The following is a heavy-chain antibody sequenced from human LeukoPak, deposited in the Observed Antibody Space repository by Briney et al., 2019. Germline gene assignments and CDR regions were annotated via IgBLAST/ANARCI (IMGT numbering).Heavy chain of an antibody. Sequence: RASVKVSCKASGYTFTSYYMHWVRQAPGQGLEWMGWINPSSGGSTYAQNFQGRVTMTRDTSISTAYMELSSLRYDDTAVYYCATITEDWEKNYWGQGTLVTVSS. V-gene: IGHV1-2*02. J-gene: IGHJ4*02. CDR2: INPSSGGS. CDR3: ATITEDWEKNY. CDR1: GYTFTSYY. D-gene: IGHD1-14*01.